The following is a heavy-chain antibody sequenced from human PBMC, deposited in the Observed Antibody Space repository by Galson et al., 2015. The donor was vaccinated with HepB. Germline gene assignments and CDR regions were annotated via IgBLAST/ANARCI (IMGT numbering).Heavy chain of an antibody. Sequence: QSGAEVKKPGKSLKISCKGSGYSFTSYWIGWVRQMPGKGLEWMGIIYPGDSDTRYSPSFQGQVTISADKSISTAYLQWSSLKASDTAMYYCARGADCSSTSCDNWFDPWGQGTLVTVSS. CDR3: ARGADCSSTSCDNWFDP. J-gene: IGHJ5*02. CDR1: GYSFTSYW. D-gene: IGHD2-2*01. V-gene: IGHV5-51*01. CDR2: IYPGDSDT.